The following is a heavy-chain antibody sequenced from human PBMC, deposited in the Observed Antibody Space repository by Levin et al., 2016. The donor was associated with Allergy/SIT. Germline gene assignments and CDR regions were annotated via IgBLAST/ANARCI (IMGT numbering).Heavy chain of an antibody. J-gene: IGHJ4*02. CDR3: ARGEAYYDFWSGYYTSTYFDY. CDR2: ISSSGSTI. V-gene: IGHV3-11*01. D-gene: IGHD3-3*01. Sequence: WIRQPPGKGLEWVSYISSSGSTIYYADSVKGRFTISRDNAKNSLYLQMNSLRAEDTAVYYCARGEAYYDFWSGYYTSTYFDYWGQGTLVTVSS.